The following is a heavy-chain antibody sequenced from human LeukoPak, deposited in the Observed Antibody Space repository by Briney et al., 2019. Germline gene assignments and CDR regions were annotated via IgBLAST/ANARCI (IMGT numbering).Heavy chain of an antibody. CDR1: GGSIRSSYYC. CDR3: AREGGSSSWYTNAFDI. V-gene: IGHV4-39*02. J-gene: IGHJ3*02. CDR2: IYDSGST. Sequence: PSETLSLTCTVSGGSIRSSYYCWGCIRQPPGKGLEWNVSIYDSGSTYYNPSLKSRVTISVDTSKNQFSLKLNSVTAADTAVYYCAREGGSSSWYTNAFDIWGQGTMVTVSS. D-gene: IGHD6-13*01.